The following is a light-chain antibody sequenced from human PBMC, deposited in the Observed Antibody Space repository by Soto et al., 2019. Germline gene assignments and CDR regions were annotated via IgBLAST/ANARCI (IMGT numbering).Light chain of an antibody. V-gene: IGLV2-14*01. Sequence: ALTQPASVSGSPGQSITISCTGTSSDVGTYNYVSWYQQRPGKAPKVMIYEVTYRPSGVSNRFSGSKSGNTASLTISGLQAEDEAEYYCSSYTGSSTLYVFGTGTKVTVL. CDR3: SSYTGSSTLYV. J-gene: IGLJ1*01. CDR2: EVT. CDR1: SSDVGTYNY.